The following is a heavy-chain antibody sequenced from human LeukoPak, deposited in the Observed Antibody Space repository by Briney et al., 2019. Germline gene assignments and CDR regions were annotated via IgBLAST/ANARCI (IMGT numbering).Heavy chain of an antibody. V-gene: IGHV1-69*05. CDR1: GGTFSSYA. CDR2: IIPIFGTA. CDR3: ARSSGSDDAFDI. Sequence: SVRVSCKASGGTFSSYAISWVRQAPGQGLEWMGRIIPIFGTANYAQKFQGRVTITTDESTSTAYMELSSLRSEDTAVYYCARSSGSDDAFDIWGQGTMVTVSS. D-gene: IGHD3-22*01. J-gene: IGHJ3*02.